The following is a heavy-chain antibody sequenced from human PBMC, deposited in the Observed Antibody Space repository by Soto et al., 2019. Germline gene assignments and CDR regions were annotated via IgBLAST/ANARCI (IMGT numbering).Heavy chain of an antibody. D-gene: IGHD5-18*01. J-gene: IGHJ4*02. V-gene: IGHV4-39*01. Sequence: QLQLQESGTGLVKPSEPLSLTCTVSGGSIRSSSYYWGWLRQPPGKGLEWIWSIYYSGSTYYNPSLKSTVTISVDPSKNQFSLKLSSVTAADTAVYYCARGPEGVDPAMVNFDYWGQGTLVTVSS. CDR1: GGSIRSSSYY. CDR2: IYYSGST. CDR3: ARGPEGVDPAMVNFDY.